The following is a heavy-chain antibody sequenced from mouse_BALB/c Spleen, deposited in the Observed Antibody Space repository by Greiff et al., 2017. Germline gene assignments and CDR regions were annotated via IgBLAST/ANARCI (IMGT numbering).Heavy chain of an antibody. CDR3: AIYYYGSSAMDY. Sequence: EVQLVESGAGLVKPGGSLKLSCAASGFTFSSYAMPWVRQSPEKRLEWVAEISSGGSYTYYPDTVTGRFTISRDNAKNTLYLEMSSLRSEDTAMYYCAIYYYGSSAMDYWGQGTSVTVSS. J-gene: IGHJ4*01. V-gene: IGHV5-9-4*01. CDR2: ISSGGSYT. CDR1: GFTFSSYA. D-gene: IGHD1-1*01.